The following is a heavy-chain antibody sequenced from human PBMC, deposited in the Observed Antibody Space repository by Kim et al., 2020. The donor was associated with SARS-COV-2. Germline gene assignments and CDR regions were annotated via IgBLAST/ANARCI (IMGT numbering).Heavy chain of an antibody. V-gene: IGHV3-30*18. CDR1: GFTFSSYG. CDR3: AKEGAVPAHNGRNF. D-gene: IGHD6-19*01. CDR2: LSYDGSNK. Sequence: GGSLRLSCAASGFTFSSYGMPWVRQAPGEGLEGGAVLSYDGSNKNYADSLKGGLTISRNNSKTTLYLQMNTRRAKDTAGISCAKEGAVPAHNGRNFWGQG. J-gene: IGHJ6*02.